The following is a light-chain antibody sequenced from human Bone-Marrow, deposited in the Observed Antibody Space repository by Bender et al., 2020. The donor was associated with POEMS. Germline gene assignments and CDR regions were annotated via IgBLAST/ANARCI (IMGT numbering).Light chain of an antibody. Sequence: QSVLTQPPSASGTPGQRVTISCSGGSSNIGAHAVNWYQHLPGTAPKLLIYSSHRRPSEVPDRFPGSRSGTSASLAISGLQSEDGADYCCAVWDDGLNGWVFGGGTKLTVL. CDR2: SSH. V-gene: IGLV1-44*01. CDR1: SSNIGAHA. J-gene: IGLJ3*02. CDR3: AVWDDGLNGWV.